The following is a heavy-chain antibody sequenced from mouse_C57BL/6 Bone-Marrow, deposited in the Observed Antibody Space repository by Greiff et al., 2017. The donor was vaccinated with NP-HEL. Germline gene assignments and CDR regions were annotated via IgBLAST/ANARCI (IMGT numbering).Heavy chain of an antibody. V-gene: IGHV1-72*01. CDR1: GYTFTSYW. D-gene: IGHD1-1*01. J-gene: IGHJ3*01. CDR2: IDPKSGGT. Sequence: VQLQQPGAELVKPGASVKLSCKASGYTFTSYWMHWVKQRPGRGLEWIGRIDPKSGGTKYNEKFKSKATLTVDKPSSTAYMQLSSLTSEYSAVYYCANYYGSSSFAYWGQGTLVTVSA. CDR3: ANYYGSSSFAY.